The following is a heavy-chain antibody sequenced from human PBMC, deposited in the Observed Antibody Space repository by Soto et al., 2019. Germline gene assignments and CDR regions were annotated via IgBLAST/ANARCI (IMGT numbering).Heavy chain of an antibody. CDR2: ISSSSSYI. J-gene: IGHJ6*02. CDR3: ARATYYYGPGSFPDYYYYYGMDV. D-gene: IGHD3-10*01. CDR1: GFTFSSYS. V-gene: IGHV3-21*01. Sequence: GGSLRLSCAASGFTFSSYSMNWVRQAPGKGLEWVSSISSSSSYIYYADSVKGRFTISRDNAKNSLYLQMNSLRAEDTAVYYCARATYYYGPGSFPDYYYYYGMDVWGQGTTVTVSS.